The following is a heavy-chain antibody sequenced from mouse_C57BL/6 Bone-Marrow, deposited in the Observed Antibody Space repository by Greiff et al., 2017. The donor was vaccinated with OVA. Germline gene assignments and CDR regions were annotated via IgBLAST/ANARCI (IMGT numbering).Heavy chain of an antibody. V-gene: IGHV14-2*01. CDR1: GFNIKDYY. J-gene: IGHJ4*01. CDR2: IDPEDGET. D-gene: IGHD2-4*01. CDR3: ALITKAIYYAMDY. Sequence: EVQLQESGAELVKPGASVKLSCTASGFNIKDYYMHWVKQRTEQGLEWIGRIDPEDGETKYAPKFQGKATITADTSSNTAYLQLSSLTSEDTAVYDCALITKAIYYAMDYWGQGTSVTVSS.